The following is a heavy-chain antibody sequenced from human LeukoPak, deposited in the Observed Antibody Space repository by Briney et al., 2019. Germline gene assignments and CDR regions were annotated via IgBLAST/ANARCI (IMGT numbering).Heavy chain of an antibody. CDR1: GGSITSFY. CDR3: ARRGRAKGPLSL. D-gene: IGHD2-15*01. V-gene: IGHV4-59*01. CDR2: IYYSGGT. J-gene: IGHJ3*01. Sequence: SETLSFTCTVSGGSITSFYWSWIRQPPGKGLGWIGYIYYSGGTNYNPSLKSRVTISVDTSKTQFSLNLSSVTAADTAVYYCARRGRAKGPLSLWGQGTMVTVSS.